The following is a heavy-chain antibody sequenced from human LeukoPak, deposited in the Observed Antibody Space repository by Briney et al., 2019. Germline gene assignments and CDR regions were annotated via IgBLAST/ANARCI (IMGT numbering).Heavy chain of an antibody. V-gene: IGHV3-21*01. CDR3: ARSVVMVGGTRWFDP. CDR1: GFTFSSYE. CDR2: ISSSSIYI. D-gene: IGHD2-15*01. Sequence: GGSLRLSCAASGFTFSSYEMNWVRQAPGKGLEWVSSISSSSIYIYYADSVKGRFTISRDNAKNSLYLQMNSLRAEDTAVYYCARSVVMVGGTRWFDPWGQGTLVTVSS. J-gene: IGHJ5*02.